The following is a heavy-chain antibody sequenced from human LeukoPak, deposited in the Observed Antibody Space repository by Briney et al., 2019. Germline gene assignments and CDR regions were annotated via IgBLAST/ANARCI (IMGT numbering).Heavy chain of an antibody. V-gene: IGHV3-64*01. J-gene: IGHJ2*01. Sequence: GGSLRLSCAASGFTFSNYAMHWVRQAPGKGLEYISAITSNGDSTYYVNSVKGRFTISRDNSKNTLYLQMGSLRAEDMAVYYCARDNPDRSGYPTCPADLCGRGTLVTVSS. CDR1: GFTFSNYA. CDR3: ARDNPDRSGYPTCPADL. D-gene: IGHD3-22*01. CDR2: ITSNGDST.